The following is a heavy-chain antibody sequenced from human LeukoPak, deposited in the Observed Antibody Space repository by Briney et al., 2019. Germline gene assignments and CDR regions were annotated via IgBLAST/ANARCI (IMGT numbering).Heavy chain of an antibody. J-gene: IGHJ6*03. D-gene: IGHD4-17*01. CDR3: AKVALRGYYYYYMDV. Sequence: GGSLRLSCAASGFTFSSNYMSWVRQAPGKGLEWVSVIYSGGATYYTDSVKGRFTISRDNSKNTLYLQMNSLRAEDTAVYYCAKVALRGYYYYYMDVWGKGTTVTISS. CDR2: IYSGGAT. V-gene: IGHV3-53*01. CDR1: GFTFSSNY.